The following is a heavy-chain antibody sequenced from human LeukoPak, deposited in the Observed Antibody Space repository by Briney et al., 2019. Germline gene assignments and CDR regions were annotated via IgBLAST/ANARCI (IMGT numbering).Heavy chain of an antibody. J-gene: IGHJ4*02. CDR2: IDPSDSYT. D-gene: IGHD6-6*01. Sequence: GESLKISCKGSGYSFTSYWISWVRQMAGKGLEWMGRIDPSDSYTNYSPSFQGHVTISADKSISTAYLQWSSLKASDTAMYYCTESPIDYSSSGDYWGQGTLVTVSS. CDR3: TESPIDYSSSGDY. V-gene: IGHV5-10-1*01. CDR1: GYSFTSYW.